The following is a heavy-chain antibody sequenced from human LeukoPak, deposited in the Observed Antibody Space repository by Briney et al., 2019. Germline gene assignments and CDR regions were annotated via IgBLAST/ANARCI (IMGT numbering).Heavy chain of an antibody. Sequence: GGSLRLSCAAPGFIFRSYGMHRVRQPPGKGLEWVAFIWSDGSDKYYAASVKGRFTISRDNSKNTLYLQMNSLRAEDTAVYYCAKHDSSSDFWGQETRVTVSS. CDR1: GFIFRSYG. CDR2: IWSDGSDK. CDR3: AKHDSSSDF. V-gene: IGHV3-30*02. D-gene: IGHD3-22*01. J-gene: IGHJ4*02.